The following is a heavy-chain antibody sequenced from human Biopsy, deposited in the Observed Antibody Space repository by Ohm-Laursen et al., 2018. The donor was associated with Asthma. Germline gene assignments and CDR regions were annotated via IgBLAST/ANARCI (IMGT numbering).Heavy chain of an antibody. D-gene: IGHD4-17*01. Sequence: SLRLSCAASGVNVTNNYITWVRQAPGKGLEWVSIMYAGGSRFYADRVKGRFTISRDNSKNTLYLQMASLRPEDTALYYCARAGDTNDYGPAFDIWGLGTMVTVSS. J-gene: IGHJ3*02. CDR1: GVNVTNNY. V-gene: IGHV3-53*01. CDR2: MYAGGSR. CDR3: ARAGDTNDYGPAFDI.